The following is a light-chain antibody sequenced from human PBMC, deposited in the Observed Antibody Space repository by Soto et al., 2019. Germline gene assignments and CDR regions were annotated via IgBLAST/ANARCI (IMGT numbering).Light chain of an antibody. V-gene: IGLV1-47*01. CDR2: RNN. J-gene: IGLJ2*01. CDR3: AAWDDSLRGV. Sequence: QSVLTQPPSASRTPGQRVTISCSGSSSNIGSHYVYWYQQLPGTAPKLLIYRNNQRPSGVPDRFSGSKSGTSASLAISGLRSEDQADYYCAAWDDSLRGVFGGGTKLTVL. CDR1: SSNIGSHY.